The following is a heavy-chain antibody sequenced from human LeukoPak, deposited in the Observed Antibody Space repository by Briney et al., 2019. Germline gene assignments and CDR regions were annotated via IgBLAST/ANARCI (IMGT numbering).Heavy chain of an antibody. CDR1: GLSFSSYA. Sequence: QSGGSLRLSCAASGLSFSSYAMNWVRQAPGKGLEWVSTISGSGNTKSYAASVQGRFTISRDNSKNTLYLQMNSLRTEDTAVYYSATSRVVVVVAATPYYFDNWGQGTLVTVSS. D-gene: IGHD2-15*01. CDR2: ISGSGNTK. J-gene: IGHJ4*02. CDR3: ATSRVVVVVAATPYYFDN. V-gene: IGHV3-23*01.